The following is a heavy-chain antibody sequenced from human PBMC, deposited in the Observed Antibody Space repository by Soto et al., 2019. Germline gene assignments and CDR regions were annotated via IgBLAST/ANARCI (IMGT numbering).Heavy chain of an antibody. D-gene: IGHD6-19*01. CDR1: GGTFSSYA. CDR2: ISPIFGTA. Sequence: QVQLVQSGAEVKKPGSSVKVSCKASGGTFSSYAISWVRQAPGQGLEWMGGISPIFGTANYAQKFQGRVTITADKSTSTAYRELSSIRSEDTAVYYCARGAVAGTRYYYYYGMDVWVQGTTVIVSS. V-gene: IGHV1-69*06. CDR3: ARGAVAGTRYYYYYGMDV. J-gene: IGHJ6*02.